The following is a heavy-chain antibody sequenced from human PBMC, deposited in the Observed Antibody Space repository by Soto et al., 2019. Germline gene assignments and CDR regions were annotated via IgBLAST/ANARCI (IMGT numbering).Heavy chain of an antibody. D-gene: IGHD2-2*01. CDR3: ARETTSRFLDY. J-gene: IGHJ4*02. V-gene: IGHV4-31*03. Sequence: SETLSLTCTVSGGPISSGGYYWSWFRQHAGNGLEWIGYIYYSGSTYYNPSLKTRVTISVDTSKNPFSLKLSSVTAADTAVYYCARETTSRFLDYWGQGTLVTVSS. CDR1: GGPISSGGYY. CDR2: IYYSGST.